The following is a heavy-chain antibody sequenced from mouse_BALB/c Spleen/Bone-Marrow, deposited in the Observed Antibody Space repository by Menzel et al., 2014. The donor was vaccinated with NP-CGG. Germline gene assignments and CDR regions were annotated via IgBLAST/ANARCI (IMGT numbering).Heavy chain of an antibody. V-gene: IGHV14-3*02. Sequence: VQLQQSGAELVKPGASVKLSCTASGFNIKDTNMHWVKQRPEQGLEWIERIDPANGNTKYDPKFQGKATITADTSSNTAYLQLSSLTSEDTAVYYCARGGAFAYWGQGTLVTVSA. CDR2: IDPANGNT. J-gene: IGHJ3*01. CDR3: ARGGAFAY. CDR1: GFNIKDTN.